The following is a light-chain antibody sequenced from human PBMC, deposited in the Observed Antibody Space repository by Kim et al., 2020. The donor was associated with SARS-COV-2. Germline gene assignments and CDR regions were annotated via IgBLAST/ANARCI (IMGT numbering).Light chain of an antibody. J-gene: IGLJ2*01. V-gene: IGLV3-1*01. CDR2: KHD. CDR1: KLGDKY. Sequence: GAPGKTARMTCDGDKLGDKYAFWYQQKPGQSPVLVMFKHDKGPSGISQRFSGSNSGNTAILTISGTRTIDEADYYGQAGDSSAAVFGGGTKLIVL. CDR3: QAGDSSAAV.